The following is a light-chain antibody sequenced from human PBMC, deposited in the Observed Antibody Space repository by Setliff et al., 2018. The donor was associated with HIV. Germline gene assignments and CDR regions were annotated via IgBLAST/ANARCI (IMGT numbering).Light chain of an antibody. CDR2: DVT. V-gene: IGLV2-14*03. J-gene: IGLJ2*01. CDR1: STDIGSYNY. CDR3: ASCTSPSRNTYVI. Sequence: QSALAQPASVSGSSGQSITISCNGTSTDIGSYNYVSWYQQHPGTAPKLIIFDVTHRPSGVPNRFSGSKSGNTASLTISGLQAEDEADYHCASCTSPSRNTYVIFGGGTK.